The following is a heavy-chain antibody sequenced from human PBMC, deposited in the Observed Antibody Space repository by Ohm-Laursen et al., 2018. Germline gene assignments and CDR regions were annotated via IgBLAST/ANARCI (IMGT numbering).Heavy chain of an antibody. J-gene: IGHJ4*02. CDR2: INHSGST. CDR1: GGSFSGYY. V-gene: IGHV4-34*01. Sequence: SDTLSLTCPVYGGSFSGYYWSWIRQPPGKGLEWIGEINHSGSTNYNPSLKSRATISVDTSKNQFSLKLSSVTAADTAVYYCARVPYSSGWYEGSGFDYWGQGILVTVSS. D-gene: IGHD6-19*01. CDR3: ARVPYSSGWYEGSGFDY.